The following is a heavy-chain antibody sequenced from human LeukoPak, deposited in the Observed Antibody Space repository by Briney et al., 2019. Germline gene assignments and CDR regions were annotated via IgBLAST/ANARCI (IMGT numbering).Heavy chain of an antibody. V-gene: IGHV3-7*03. CDR1: GFTFGKYW. D-gene: IGHD5-12*01. CDR2: IKLDGSEK. CDR3: ARRHMVTTISSYGMDV. J-gene: IGHJ6*02. Sequence: GGSLRLSCVASGFTFGKYWMSWVRQAPGKGLEWVANIKLDGSEKNYVDSVKGRFTISRDNTKNSLYLQMNSLRAEDTAVYYCARRHMVTTISSYGMDVWGQGTTVTVSS.